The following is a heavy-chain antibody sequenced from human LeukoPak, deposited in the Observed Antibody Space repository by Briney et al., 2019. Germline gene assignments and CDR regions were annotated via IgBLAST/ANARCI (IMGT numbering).Heavy chain of an antibody. D-gene: IGHD6-19*01. J-gene: IGHJ5*02. CDR2: MSPNGDST. Sequence: ASVKVSCKASGYPFTKFYMHWVRQAPGHGLEWMGLMSPNGDSTLYSQKLQGRVTITRDTSTSTYYLQLSSLRSDDTAVYYCATDNSDTVKGECSGACYWWFDHWGQGTLVTVSS. CDR3: ATDNSDTVKGECSGACYWWFDH. CDR1: GYPFTKFY. V-gene: IGHV1-46*04.